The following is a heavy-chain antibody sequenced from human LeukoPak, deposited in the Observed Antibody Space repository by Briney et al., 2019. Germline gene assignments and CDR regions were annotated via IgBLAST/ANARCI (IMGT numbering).Heavy chain of an antibody. D-gene: IGHD3-3*01. J-gene: IGHJ4*02. CDR2: INHSGST. CDR1: GGSFSGYY. CDR3: AMTRYDYYDFWSGYPTFDY. V-gene: IGHV4-34*01. Sequence: SETLSLTCAVYGGSFSGYYWSWIRQPPGKGLEWIGEINHSGSTNYNPSLKSRVTISVDTSKNQFSLKLSSVTAADTAVYYCAMTRYDYYDFWSGYPTFDYWGQGTLVTVSS.